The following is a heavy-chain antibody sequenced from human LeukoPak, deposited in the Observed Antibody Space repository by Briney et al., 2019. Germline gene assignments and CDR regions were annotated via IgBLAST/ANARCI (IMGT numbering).Heavy chain of an antibody. CDR1: GYTFTGYY. D-gene: IGHD2-2*01. CDR3: ARGSLGYCSSTSCYPFDY. V-gene: IGHV1-2*02. CDR2: INPNSGGT. Sequence: ASVKVSCKASGYTFTGYYMHWVRQAPGQGLEWMGWINPNSGGTNYAQKFQGRVTMTRDTSISTAYMELSRLRSDDTAVYYCARGSLGYCSSTSCYPFDYWSQGTLVTVSS. J-gene: IGHJ4*02.